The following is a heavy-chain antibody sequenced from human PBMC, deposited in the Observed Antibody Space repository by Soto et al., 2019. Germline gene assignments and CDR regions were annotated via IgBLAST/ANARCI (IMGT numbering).Heavy chain of an antibody. V-gene: IGHV3-66*01. CDR1: GFTFSSNY. D-gene: IGHD3-10*01. J-gene: IGHJ6*02. CDR2: IYSGGST. CDR3: ARDRRITMVRGVKNYGMDV. Sequence: GGSLRLSCAASGFTFSSNYMSWVRQAPGKGLEWVSVIYSGGSTYYADSVKGRFTISRDNSKNTLYLQMNSLRAEDTAVYYCARDRRITMVRGVKNYGMDVWGQGTTVTVSS.